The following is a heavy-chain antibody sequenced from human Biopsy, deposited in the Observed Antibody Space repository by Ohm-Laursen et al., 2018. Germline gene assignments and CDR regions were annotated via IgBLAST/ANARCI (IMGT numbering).Heavy chain of an antibody. D-gene: IGHD6-19*01. J-gene: IGHJ4*02. V-gene: IGHV1-2*02. CDR2: ISPKSGGT. Sequence: SVKVSCKASGYTFTGYHVHWVRQAPGQGLEWMGWISPKSGGTNYAQKFQGNITMTKNTSMSTAYMEMSRLRSDDTAVYYCALQSVAQMKNFDYWGQRTLVTVSS. CDR1: GYTFTGYH. CDR3: ALQSVAQMKNFDY.